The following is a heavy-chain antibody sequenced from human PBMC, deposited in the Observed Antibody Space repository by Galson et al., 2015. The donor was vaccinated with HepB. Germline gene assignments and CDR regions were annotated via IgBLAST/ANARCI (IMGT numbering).Heavy chain of an antibody. Sequence: QSGAEVKKPGESLKASCKSSGYSLTNYWIGWVRQKPGKGLEWMGIIYPGNSDARYSPSFQGQVTLSADKSTNTAFLQWSSLKASDTAMYYCARLSSSLTIDILTGYFSFDVWGQGTMVTVSS. CDR3: ARLSSSLTIDILTGYFSFDV. CDR1: GYSLTNYW. CDR2: IYPGNSDA. D-gene: IGHD3-9*01. J-gene: IGHJ3*01. V-gene: IGHV5-51*01.